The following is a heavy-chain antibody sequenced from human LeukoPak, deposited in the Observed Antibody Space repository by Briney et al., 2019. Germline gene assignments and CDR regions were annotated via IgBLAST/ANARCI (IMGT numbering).Heavy chain of an antibody. CDR2: ISSSGGYI. CDR3: AREISSSTSFDQ. V-gene: IGHV3-21*01. J-gene: IGHJ4*02. D-gene: IGHD2-2*01. CDR1: GFAFSRYS. Sequence: KPGGSLRLSCAASGFAFSRYSMNWDRQAPGKGLEGLAWVSSISSSGGYIYYADSVKGRFTISRDNAKNSLYLQMNSLRAEDTAVYYCAREISSSTSFDQWGQGTLVTVSS.